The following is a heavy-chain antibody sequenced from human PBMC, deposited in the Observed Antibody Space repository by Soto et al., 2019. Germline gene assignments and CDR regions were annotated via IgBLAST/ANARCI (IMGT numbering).Heavy chain of an antibody. V-gene: IGHV4-39*01. J-gene: IGHJ3*02. CDR3: ARRGARVVVILNAFDI. CDR1: GGSISSSSYY. CDR2: IYYSGST. Sequence: QLQLQESGPGLVKPSETLSLTCTVSGGSISSSSYYWGWIRQPPGKGLEWIGSIYYSGSTYYNPSLKSRVTISVDTSKNQFSLKLSSVTAADTAVYYCARRGARVVVILNAFDIWGQGTMVTVSS. D-gene: IGHD3-22*01.